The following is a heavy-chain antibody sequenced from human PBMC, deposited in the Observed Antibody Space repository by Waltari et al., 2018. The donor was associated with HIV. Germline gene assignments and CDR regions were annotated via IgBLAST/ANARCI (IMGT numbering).Heavy chain of an antibody. J-gene: IGHJ4*02. CDR2: IAKRCTTN. CDR3: ARGGSSKFAGLDY. Sequence: QVQLVESGGGLVKPGGSLRLSCAASGFTFSDPYMTWIRQAPGKGLEWVSSIAKRCTTNYYADSVRGRFTVSRENAKNALCLQLNGLRAVDTAIYYCARGGSSKFAGLDYWGQGTLVTVSS. V-gene: IGHV3-11*01. CDR1: GFTFSDPY. D-gene: IGHD6-19*01.